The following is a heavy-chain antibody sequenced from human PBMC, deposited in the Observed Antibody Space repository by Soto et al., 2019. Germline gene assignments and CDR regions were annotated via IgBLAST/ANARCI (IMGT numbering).Heavy chain of an antibody. J-gene: IGHJ4*02. CDR1: GFTFSSYA. Sequence: GGSLRLSCAASGFTFSSYAMSWVRQAPGKGLEWVSAISGSGGSTYYADSVKGRFTISRDNSKNTLYLQMNSLRAEDTAVYYCAKDQSAGWELLKGGFDYWGQGTLVTVSS. CDR3: AKDQSAGWELLKGGFDY. V-gene: IGHV3-23*01. D-gene: IGHD1-26*01. CDR2: ISGSGGST.